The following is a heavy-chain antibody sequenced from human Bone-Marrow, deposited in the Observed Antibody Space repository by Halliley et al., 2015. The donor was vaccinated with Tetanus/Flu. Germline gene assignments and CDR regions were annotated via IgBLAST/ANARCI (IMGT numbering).Heavy chain of an antibody. D-gene: IGHD3-10*01. V-gene: IGHV4-31*03. CDR2: IYYSGNT. J-gene: IGHJ4*02. Sequence: TLSLTCTVSGGSISSGGHYWNWIRQHPGKGLEWIGHIYYSGNTYYNPSLKTRITISVDTSKNQFSLKLRSVTAADTAVYYCARGLYYYRSGTYFDYWGQGTLVTVSS. CDR3: ARGLYYYRSGTYFDY. CDR1: GGSISSGGHY.